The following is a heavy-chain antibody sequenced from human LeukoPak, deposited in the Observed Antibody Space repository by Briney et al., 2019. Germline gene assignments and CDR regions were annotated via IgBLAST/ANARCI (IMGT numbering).Heavy chain of an antibody. D-gene: IGHD4-17*01. CDR3: AKESTTVTTHIVGYFDY. V-gene: IGHV3-23*01. CDR2: ISGSGGST. J-gene: IGHJ4*02. CDR1: GFTLSRHG. Sequence: PGGSLRLSCAASGFTLSRHGMHWVRQAPGKGLEWVSAISGSGGSTYYADSVKGRFTISRDNSKNTLYLQMNSLRAEDTAVYYCAKESTTVTTHIVGYFDYWGQGTLVTVSS.